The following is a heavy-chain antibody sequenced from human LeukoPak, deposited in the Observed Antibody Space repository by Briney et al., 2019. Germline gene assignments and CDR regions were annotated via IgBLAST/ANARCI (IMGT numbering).Heavy chain of an antibody. Sequence: GGSLRLSCAASGFTFSSYAMHWVRQAPGKGLEWVAVISYDGSNKYYADSVKGRFTISRDNSKNTLYLQMNSLRAEDTAVYYCAREPYYDSGGYQYYYYYGMDVWGQGTTVTVSS. CDR2: ISYDGSNK. D-gene: IGHD3-22*01. CDR3: AREPYYDSGGYQYYYYYGMDV. J-gene: IGHJ6*02. V-gene: IGHV3-30-3*01. CDR1: GFTFSSYA.